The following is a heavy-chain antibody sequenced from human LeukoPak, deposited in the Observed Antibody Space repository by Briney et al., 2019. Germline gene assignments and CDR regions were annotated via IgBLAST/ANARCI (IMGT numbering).Heavy chain of an antibody. Sequence: GGSLRLSCTASGFSFSSYSMNWVRQAPGKGLEWVSYINSGGNTIHYAGSVKGRFTISRDNARNSLYLQMNSLRVEDTAFYYCARENRDSNGWSWGQGTLVTVSS. CDR1: GFSFSSYS. J-gene: IGHJ1*01. CDR3: ARENRDSNGWS. D-gene: IGHD6-19*01. CDR2: INSGGNTI. V-gene: IGHV3-48*04.